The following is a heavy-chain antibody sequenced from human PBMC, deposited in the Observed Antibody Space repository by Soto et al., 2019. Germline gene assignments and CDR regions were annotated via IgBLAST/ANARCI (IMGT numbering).Heavy chain of an antibody. Sequence: QVQQLESGPGLVKPWDTLSLTCTVSGAYVSDFSWSWIRQPAGKGLEWIGRITGNGITQYTPSFRSRVTMSMDTSRNQFSLKLQSATAADTAIYYCARESGENGTYEAHWGQGTLVTVAS. J-gene: IGHJ1*01. D-gene: IGHD1-26*01. CDR3: ARESGENGTYEAH. CDR2: ITGNGIT. CDR1: GAYVSDFS. V-gene: IGHV4-4*07.